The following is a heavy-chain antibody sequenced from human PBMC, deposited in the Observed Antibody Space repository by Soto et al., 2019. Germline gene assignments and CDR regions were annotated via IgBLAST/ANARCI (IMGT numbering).Heavy chain of an antibody. CDR3: ARGKRRITMIEVSEYDFDY. V-gene: IGHV1-8*01. D-gene: IGHD3-22*01. CDR1: GYTFTSYD. Sequence: ASVKVSCKASGYTFTSYDINWVRQATGQGLEWMGWMNPNSGNTGYAQKFRGRVTMTRNTSISTGYMELSRLKSEETAVYYCARGKRRITMIEVSEYDFDYWGQGTLVTVSS. CDR2: MNPNSGNT. J-gene: IGHJ4*02.